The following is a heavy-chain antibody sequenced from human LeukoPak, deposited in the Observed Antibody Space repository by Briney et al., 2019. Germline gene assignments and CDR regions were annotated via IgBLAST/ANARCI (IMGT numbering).Heavy chain of an antibody. CDR3: AGYCGGDCYTWDFDY. CDR2: ISGSGGST. Sequence: PGGSLRLSCAASGFTFSSYGMSWVRQAPGKGLEWVSAISGSGGSTYYADSVKGRFTISRDNSKNTLYLQMNSLRAEDTAVYYCAGYCGGDCYTWDFDYWGQGTLVTVSS. D-gene: IGHD2-21*02. J-gene: IGHJ4*02. CDR1: GFTFSSYG. V-gene: IGHV3-23*01.